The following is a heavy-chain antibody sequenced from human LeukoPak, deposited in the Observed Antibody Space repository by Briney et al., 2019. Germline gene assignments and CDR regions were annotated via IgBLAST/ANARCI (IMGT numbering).Heavy chain of an antibody. CDR3: ARDKRVDYYDSSGYDD. CDR2: IYYSGST. CDR1: GGSISSYY. J-gene: IGHJ4*02. D-gene: IGHD3-22*01. Sequence: SETLSLTCTVSGGSISSYYWSWIRQPPGKGLEWIGYIYYSGSTNYNPSLKSRVTISVDTSKNQFSLKLSSVTAADTAVYYCARDKRVDYYDSSGYDDWGQGTLVTVSS. V-gene: IGHV4-59*12.